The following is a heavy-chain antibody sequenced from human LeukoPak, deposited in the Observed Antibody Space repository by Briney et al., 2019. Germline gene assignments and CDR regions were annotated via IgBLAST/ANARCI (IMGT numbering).Heavy chain of an antibody. J-gene: IGHJ5*02. CDR2: IYHSGST. V-gene: IGHV4-38-2*01. D-gene: IGHD4-17*01. CDR1: GYSISSGYY. CDR3: ASLTYGDFVWFDP. Sequence: SETLSLTCAVSGYSISSGYYWGWIRQPPGKGLEWIGSIYHSGSTYYNPSLKSRVTISVDTSKNQSSLKLSSVTAADTAVYYCASLTYGDFVWFDPWGQGTLVTVSS.